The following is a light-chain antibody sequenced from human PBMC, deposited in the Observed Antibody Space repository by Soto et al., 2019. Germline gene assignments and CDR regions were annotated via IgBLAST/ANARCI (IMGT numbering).Light chain of an antibody. J-gene: IGLJ2*01. CDR3: SSYTPSKIFGV. Sequence: QSALTQPPSASGSPGQSVTISCIGTSSDVGGYNYVSWYQQHPGKAPKLMIYEVSKRPSGVPDRFSGSKSGNTASLTVSGLQAEDEADYYCSSYTPSKIFGVFGGGTKLTVL. CDR1: SSDVGGYNY. V-gene: IGLV2-8*01. CDR2: EVS.